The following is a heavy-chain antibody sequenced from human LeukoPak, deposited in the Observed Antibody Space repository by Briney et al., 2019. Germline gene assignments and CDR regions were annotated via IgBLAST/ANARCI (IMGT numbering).Heavy chain of an antibody. V-gene: IGHV3-21*01. CDR3: ARDRVTIFGVVRLDMDV. D-gene: IGHD3-3*01. Sequence: GGSLRLSCAASGFTFSSYSMNWVRQAPGKGLEWVSSISSSSSYIYYADSVKGRFTISRDNPKNSLYLKMNSLRAADTDVYYCARDRVTIFGVVRLDMDVWGKGTTVTVSS. J-gene: IGHJ6*03. CDR1: GFTFSSYS. CDR2: ISSSSSYI.